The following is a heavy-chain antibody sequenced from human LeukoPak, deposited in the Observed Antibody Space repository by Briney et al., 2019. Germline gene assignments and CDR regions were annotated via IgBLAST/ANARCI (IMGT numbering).Heavy chain of an antibody. D-gene: IGHD3-16*01. CDR3: AKTASLMGRFFDY. Sequence: PSETLSLTCTVSGDAMPNYYWNWIRQPPGKGLDWIGYIHHSGTTNYNPSLKSRLIMSVDTSKNQFSLKLTSVSAADTAMYFCAKTASLMGRFFDYWGQGIQVIVSS. J-gene: IGHJ4*02. V-gene: IGHV4-59*01. CDR1: GDAMPNYY. CDR2: IHHSGTT.